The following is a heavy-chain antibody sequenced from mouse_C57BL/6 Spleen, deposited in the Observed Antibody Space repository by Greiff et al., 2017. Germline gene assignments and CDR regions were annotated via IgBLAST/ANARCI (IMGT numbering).Heavy chain of an antibody. D-gene: IGHD4-1*01. CDR2: IYPGDGDT. CDR3: ARNWDDSFDY. V-gene: IGHV1-82*01. CDR1: GYAFSSSW. Sequence: QVQLQQSGPELVKPGASVKISCKASGYAFSSSWMNWVKQRPGKGLEWIGRIYPGDGDTNYNGNFKGKATLTADKSSRTAYMQLSSLTSEDSAVYYCARNWDDSFDYWGQGTTLTVSS. J-gene: IGHJ2*01.